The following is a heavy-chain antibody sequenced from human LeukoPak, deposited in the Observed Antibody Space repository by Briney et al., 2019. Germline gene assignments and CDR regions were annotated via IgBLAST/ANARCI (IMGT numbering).Heavy chain of an antibody. J-gene: IGHJ4*02. V-gene: IGHV4-39*01. D-gene: IGHD3-22*01. CDR2: LSYSGST. CDR3: ARRGYDSSGYYYAY. CDR1: SASISSSGHY. Sequence: PSETLSLTCTVSSASISSSGHYWAWIRQPPGGGLDYIGTLSYSGSTYYNPSLKSRVTISVDTSKNQFSLKLSSVTAADTAVYYCARRGYDSSGYYYAYWGQGTLVTVSS.